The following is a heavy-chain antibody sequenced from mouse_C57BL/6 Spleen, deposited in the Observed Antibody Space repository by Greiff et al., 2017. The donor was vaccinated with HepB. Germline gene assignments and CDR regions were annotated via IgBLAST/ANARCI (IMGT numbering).Heavy chain of an antibody. CDR3: ARNLDDYFDY. CDR1: GYTFTSYW. CDR2: IYPGSGST. Sequence: QVQLQQSGAELVKPGASVKMSCKASGYTFTSYWITWVKQSPGQGLEWIGDIYPGSGSTNYNEKFKSKATLTVDTSSSTAYIQLSSLTSEDSAVYYCARNLDDYFDYWGQGTTLTVSS. V-gene: IGHV1-55*01. J-gene: IGHJ2*01.